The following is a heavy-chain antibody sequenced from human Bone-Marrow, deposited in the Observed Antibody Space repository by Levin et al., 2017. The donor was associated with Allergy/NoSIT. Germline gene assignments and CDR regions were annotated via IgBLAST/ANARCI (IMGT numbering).Heavy chain of an antibody. J-gene: IGHJ4*02. CDR1: GFSFSTWK. Sequence: PGGSLRLSCTASGFSFSTWKMNWVRQAPGKGLEWISYISPSGDNIHYADSVTGRFTISRDNAKKSLYLQMSSLRDGDTALYYCVRDSGYGGDDYWGQGTLVTVSS. CDR3: VRDSGYGGDDY. CDR2: ISPSGDNI. D-gene: IGHD5-18*01. V-gene: IGHV3-48*02.